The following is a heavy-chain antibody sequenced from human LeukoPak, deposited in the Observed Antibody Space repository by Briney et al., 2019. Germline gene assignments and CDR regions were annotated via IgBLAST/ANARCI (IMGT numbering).Heavy chain of an antibody. J-gene: IGHJ4*02. CDR2: ISGSGGST. CDR1: GFTFSSYA. Sequence: GGSLRLSCVVSGFTFSSYAMGWVRQAPGKGLEWVSGISGSGGSTYYADSVKGRVTISRDNSKNTLYLQMNNLRAGDTALYYCAKDGQLWGQGTQVTVSS. D-gene: IGHD5-24*01. CDR3: AKDGQL. V-gene: IGHV3-23*01.